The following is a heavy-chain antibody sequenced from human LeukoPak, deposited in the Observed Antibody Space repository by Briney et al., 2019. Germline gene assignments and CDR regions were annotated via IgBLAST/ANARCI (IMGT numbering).Heavy chain of an antibody. J-gene: IGHJ3*02. CDR3: ARAHVRRMGIAARNAFDI. CDR1: GFTFSSYS. V-gene: IGHV3-48*01. CDR2: ISSSRSTI. Sequence: GGSLRLSCAASGFTFSSYSMNWVRQAPGKGLEWVSYISSSRSTIYYADSVKGRFTISRDNAKNSLYLQMNSLRAEDTAVYYCARAHVRRMGIAARNAFDIWGQGTMVTVSS. D-gene: IGHD6-6*01.